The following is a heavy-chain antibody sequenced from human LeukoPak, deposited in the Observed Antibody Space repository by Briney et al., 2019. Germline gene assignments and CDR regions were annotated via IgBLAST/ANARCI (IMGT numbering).Heavy chain of an antibody. CDR3: AKDQRGYSYGSCNDY. J-gene: IGHJ4*02. Sequence: GGSLRLSCAASGFTFSSYAMSWVRQAPGKGLEWVSAISGSGGSTYYADSVKGRFTISRDNSKNTLYLQMNSLRAEDTAVYYCAKDQRGYSYGSCNDYWGQGTLVTVSS. CDR1: GFTFSSYA. D-gene: IGHD5-18*01. CDR2: ISGSGGST. V-gene: IGHV3-23*01.